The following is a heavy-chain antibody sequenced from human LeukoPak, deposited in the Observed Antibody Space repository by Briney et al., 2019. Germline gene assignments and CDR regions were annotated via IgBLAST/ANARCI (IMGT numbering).Heavy chain of an antibody. V-gene: IGHV3-23*01. Sequence: GESLRLSCGASGLTVSSYAMSWVRQAPGKGLEWVSTIIGSAANTYYADSVKGRFTISRDNARNSLYMHMNSLRAEDTAVYYCARDNGDDIWDSWGQGTLVTVSS. CDR1: GLTVSSYA. D-gene: IGHD3-9*01. CDR3: ARDNGDDIWDS. J-gene: IGHJ4*02. CDR2: IIGSAANT.